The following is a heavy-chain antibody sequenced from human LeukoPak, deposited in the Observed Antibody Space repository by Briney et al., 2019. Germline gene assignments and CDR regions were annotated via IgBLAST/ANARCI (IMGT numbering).Heavy chain of an antibody. D-gene: IGHD3-3*01. J-gene: IGHJ4*02. CDR1: GFTFSSYW. Sequence: PGGSLRLSCAASGFTFSSYWMHWVRQAPGKGLVWVSRINSDGSSTSYADSVKGRFTISRDNAKNTLYLQMNSLRAEDTAVYYCAKDFWSGYHSGYFDYWGQGTLVTVSS. CDR3: AKDFWSGYHSGYFDY. V-gene: IGHV3-74*01. CDR2: INSDGSST.